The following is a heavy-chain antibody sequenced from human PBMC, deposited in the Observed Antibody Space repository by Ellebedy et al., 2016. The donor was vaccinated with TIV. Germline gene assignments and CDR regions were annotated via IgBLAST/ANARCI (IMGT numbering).Heavy chain of an antibody. CDR1: GFSLSTSRLS. CDR2: IDWDDDK. CDR3: ARISSGWGFDY. Sequence: SGPTLVKPTQTLTLTCTFSGFSLSTSRLSVSWIRQPPGKALEWLARIDWDDDKFYSTSLRTRLTISKDSCENQVVLTMTNMDPEDTATYYCARISSGWGFDYWGQGALVTVSS. D-gene: IGHD6-19*01. J-gene: IGHJ4*02. V-gene: IGHV2-70*17.